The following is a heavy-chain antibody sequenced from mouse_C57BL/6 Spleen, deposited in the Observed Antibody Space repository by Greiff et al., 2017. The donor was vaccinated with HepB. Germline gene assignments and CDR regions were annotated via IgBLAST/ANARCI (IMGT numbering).Heavy chain of an antibody. V-gene: IGHV5-9-1*02. D-gene: IGHD2-10*02. J-gene: IGHJ1*03. Sequence: EVHLVESGEGLVKPGGSLKLSCAASGFTFSSYAMSWVRQTPEKRLEWVAYISSGGDYIYYADTVKGRFTISRDNARNTLYLQMSSLKSEDTAMYYCTRGSYGAYWYFDVWGTGTTVTVSS. CDR1: GFTFSSYA. CDR3: TRGSYGAYWYFDV. CDR2: ISSGGDYI.